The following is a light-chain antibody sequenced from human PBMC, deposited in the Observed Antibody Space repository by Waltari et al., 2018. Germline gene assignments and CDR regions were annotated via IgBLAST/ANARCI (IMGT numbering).Light chain of an antibody. Sequence: QSALTQPASVSGSPGQSITISCSGIHSAVAASDSVSWYQHHPGEAPQLIIYDVTNPPSGVSDRFSASTSANRAFLTISGLQPDDEGDYYCSSQTLDGVVLFGGGTKLTVL. V-gene: IGLV2-14*03. CDR1: HSAVAASDS. CDR3: SSQTLDGVVL. J-gene: IGLJ2*01. CDR2: DVT.